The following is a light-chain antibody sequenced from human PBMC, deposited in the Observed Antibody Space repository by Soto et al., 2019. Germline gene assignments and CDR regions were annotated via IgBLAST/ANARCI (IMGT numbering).Light chain of an antibody. CDR2: AAA. CDR3: QKYSSAPFT. CDR1: RGISNY. V-gene: IGKV1-27*01. J-gene: IGKJ3*01. Sequence: DIQMTQSPSSLSASVGDRVTITCRASRGISNYLAWYQQKPGKVPKLLIYAAARLQSGVPSRFSGSGSGTDFILTISSLQPEDVATYYCQKYSSAPFTFGPGTKVDIK.